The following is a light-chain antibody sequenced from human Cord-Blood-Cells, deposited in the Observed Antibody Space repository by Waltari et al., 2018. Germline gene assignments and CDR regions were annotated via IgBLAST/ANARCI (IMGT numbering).Light chain of an antibody. CDR2: WAS. CDR1: QSVLYSSNNKNY. J-gene: IGKJ5*01. CDR3: QQYYSTPPIT. V-gene: IGKV4-1*01. Sequence: DIVMTQSPDSLAVSLGESATINCKSSQSVLYSSNNKNYLAWSQQKPGQPPKLLIYWASTRESGVPDRFSGSGSGTDFTLTISSLQAEDVAVYYCQQYYSTPPITFGQGTRLEIK.